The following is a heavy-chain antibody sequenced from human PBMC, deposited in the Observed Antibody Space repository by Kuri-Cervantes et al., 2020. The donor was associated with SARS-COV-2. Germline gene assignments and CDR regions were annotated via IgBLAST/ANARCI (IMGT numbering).Heavy chain of an antibody. V-gene: IGHV1-8*02. J-gene: IGHJ5*02. CDR2: MNPNSGNT. D-gene: IGHD3-3*01. Sequence: ASVKVSCKASGYTFTSYDINWVRQATGQGLEWMGWMNPNSGNTGYAQKFQGRVTMTRNTSVSTAYMELSRLRSDDTAVYYCARDTQQYYDFWSGYYNWFDPWGQGTLVTVSS. CDR1: GYTFTSYD. CDR3: ARDTQQYYDFWSGYYNWFDP.